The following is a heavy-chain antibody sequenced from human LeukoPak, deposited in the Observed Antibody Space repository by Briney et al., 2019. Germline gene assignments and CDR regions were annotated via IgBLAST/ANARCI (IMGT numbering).Heavy chain of an antibody. J-gene: IGHJ5*02. CDR1: GGSISSYY. D-gene: IGHD4-17*01. Sequence: PSETLSLTCTVSGGSISSYYWSWIRQPPGKGLEWIGYLYYSGSTDYNPSLKSRVTISLDTSKSQFSLKLKSVAAGDTAVYYCARAGTDYGDYPGGFDPWGQGTLVTVSS. CDR2: LYYSGST. CDR3: ARAGTDYGDYPGGFDP. V-gene: IGHV4-59*01.